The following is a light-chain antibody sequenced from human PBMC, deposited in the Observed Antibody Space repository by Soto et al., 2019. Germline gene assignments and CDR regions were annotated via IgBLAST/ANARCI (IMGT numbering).Light chain of an antibody. CDR1: QTVRSSF. J-gene: IGKJ1*01. CDR3: QHYGRSSWT. CDR2: GAS. Sequence: DSELTQSPATLSLSPGERVTLSCRASQTVRSSFVAWYQQKPGQAPRLLIYGASTRATGIPDRFSGSGSGTDFTLTISSLDPEDLAVYYCQHYGRSSWTFGQGTKVEIK. V-gene: IGKV3-20*01.